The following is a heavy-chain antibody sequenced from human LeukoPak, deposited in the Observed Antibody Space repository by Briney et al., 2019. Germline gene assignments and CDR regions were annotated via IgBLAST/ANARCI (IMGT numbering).Heavy chain of an antibody. CDR3: TRRLDD. D-gene: IGHD3-16*01. Sequence: GGSLRLSCAASGFSFNSDWMDWVRQAPGKGLEWVANIKHDESEKNYLDSVKGRLTISRDNAQNSLYLQMNGLRVEDTAVYYCTRRLDDWGQGTLVTVSS. CDR1: GFSFNSDW. V-gene: IGHV3-7*01. CDR2: IKHDESEK. J-gene: IGHJ4*02.